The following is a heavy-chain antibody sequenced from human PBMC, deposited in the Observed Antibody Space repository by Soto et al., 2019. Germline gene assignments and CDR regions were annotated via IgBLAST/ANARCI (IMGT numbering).Heavy chain of an antibody. CDR1: GYSFTGLD. J-gene: IGHJ4*02. CDR3: ARGVTAGVDY. V-gene: IGHV1-8*01. CDR2: MEPSSGRT. D-gene: IGHD1-26*01. Sequence: ASVKVSCKASGYSFTGLDINWVRQTTGQGLEWMGWMEPSSGRTGYAQKFQGRVTMTRDTSVNTAYMELSSLTSDDTAFYYCARGVTAGVDYWGQGTLVTVSS.